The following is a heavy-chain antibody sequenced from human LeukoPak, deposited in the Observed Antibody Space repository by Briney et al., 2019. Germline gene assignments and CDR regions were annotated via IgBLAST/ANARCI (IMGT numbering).Heavy chain of an antibody. CDR3: ARAAAAGPYYYYYMDV. Sequence: AASVKVSCKASGYTFTGYYMHWVRQAPGQGLEWMGWINPNSGGTNYAQKFQGRVTMTRDTSISTAYMELSSLRSEDTAVYYCARAAAAGPYYYYYMDVWGKGTTVTVSS. CDR1: GYTFTGYY. V-gene: IGHV1-2*02. CDR2: INPNSGGT. D-gene: IGHD6-13*01. J-gene: IGHJ6*03.